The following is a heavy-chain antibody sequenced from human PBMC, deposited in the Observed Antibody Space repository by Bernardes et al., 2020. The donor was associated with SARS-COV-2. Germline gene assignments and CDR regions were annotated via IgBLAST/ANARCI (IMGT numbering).Heavy chain of an antibody. V-gene: IGHV4-4*07. J-gene: IGHJ6*03. Sequence: TLSLTCTVSGGSISSYYWSWIRQPAGKGLEWIGRIYTSGSTNYNPSLKSRVTMSVDTSKNQFSLKLSSVTAADTAVYYCARLRKRRYCSSTSCYTHDYYYYMDVWGKGTTVTGSS. D-gene: IGHD2-2*02. CDR3: ARLRKRRYCSSTSCYTHDYYYYMDV. CDR1: GGSISSYY. CDR2: IYTSGST.